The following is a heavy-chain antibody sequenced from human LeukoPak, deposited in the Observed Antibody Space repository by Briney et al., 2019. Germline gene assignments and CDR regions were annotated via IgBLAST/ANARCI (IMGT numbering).Heavy chain of an antibody. V-gene: IGHV3-9*01. J-gene: IGHJ3*02. CDR1: GFTFDDYA. Sequence: GGSLILSCAASGFTFDDYAMHWVRQAPGKGLEWVSGIGWNSVSIGYADSVKGRFTISRDNAKNSLYLQMNSLRAEDTALYYCAKDIIRTDSHAFDIWGQGTMVTVSS. CDR2: IGWNSVSI. D-gene: IGHD1-1*01. CDR3: AKDIIRTDSHAFDI.